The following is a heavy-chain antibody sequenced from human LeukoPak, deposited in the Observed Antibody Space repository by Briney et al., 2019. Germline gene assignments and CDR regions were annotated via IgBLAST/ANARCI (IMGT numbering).Heavy chain of an antibody. CDR3: TRGGRGVQPSAPYFSWFDP. D-gene: IGHD2-2*01. Sequence: ASVTVSFKASGYTFNNYDINWVRQATGQGLERMGWMNTNSGNTGYAQEFQGRVTITRDTSISTAYMELSSLRSENTAVYYCTRGGRGVQPSAPYFSWFDPWGQGTLVTVSS. V-gene: IGHV1-8*03. CDR1: GYTFNNYD. J-gene: IGHJ5*02. CDR2: MNTNSGNT.